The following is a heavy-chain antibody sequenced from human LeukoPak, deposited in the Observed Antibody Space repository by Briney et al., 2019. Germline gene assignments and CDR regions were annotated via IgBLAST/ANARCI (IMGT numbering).Heavy chain of an antibody. D-gene: IGHD3-22*01. CDR3: TTDPYYYDSSGYYYPDY. CDR2: IKSKTDGGTT. V-gene: IGHV3-15*01. Sequence: GGSLRLSCAASGFTFSNAWMSWVRQAPGKGLEWVGRIKSKTDGGTTDYAAPVKGRFTISRDDSKNTLYLQMNSLKTEDTAVYYCTTDPYYYDSSGYYYPDYWGQGTLVTVSS. J-gene: IGHJ4*02. CDR1: GFTFSNAW.